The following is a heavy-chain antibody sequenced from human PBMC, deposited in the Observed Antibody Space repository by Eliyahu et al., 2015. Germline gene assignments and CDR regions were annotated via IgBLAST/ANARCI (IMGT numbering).Heavy chain of an antibody. CDR3: AREGLP. CDR2: ISSSSSYT. CDR1: GFTFQCLL. J-gene: IGHJ5*02. V-gene: IGHV3-11*06. Sequence: QVQLVESGGGLVKPGGSLRLSCAASGFTFQCLLLELDPPGSREGAGVGSYISSSSSYTNYADSVKGRFTISRDNAKNSLYLQMNSLRAEDTAVYYCAREGLPWGQGTLVTVSS.